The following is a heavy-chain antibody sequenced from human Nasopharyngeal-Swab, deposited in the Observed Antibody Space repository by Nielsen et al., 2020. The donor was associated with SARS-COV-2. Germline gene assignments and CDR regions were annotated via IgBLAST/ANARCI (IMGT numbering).Heavy chain of an antibody. V-gene: IGHV4-59*12. D-gene: IGHD6-13*01. Sequence: RQAPGKGLEWIGYIYYSGSTNYNPSLKSRVTISVDTSKNQFSLKLSSVTAADTAVYYCARDNGYTLNYMDVWGKGTTVTVSS. CDR3: ARDNGYTLNYMDV. CDR2: IYYSGST. J-gene: IGHJ6*03.